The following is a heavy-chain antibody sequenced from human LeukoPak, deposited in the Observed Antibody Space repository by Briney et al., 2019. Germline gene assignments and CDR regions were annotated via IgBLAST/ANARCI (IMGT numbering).Heavy chain of an antibody. CDR2: IYNGGRP. D-gene: IGHD2-2*01. CDR1: GASISSYY. CDR3: ARGHSNCSPTSCYFPSEY. Sequence: SETLSLTCTVSGASISSYYWSWIRQPPGKGLEWIGYIYNGGRPNYNPSLKSRVTISLDTSKNQFSLRLTSVTAADTAVYYCARGHSNCSPTSCYFPSEYWGQGTLVTVSS. V-gene: IGHV4-59*01. J-gene: IGHJ4*02.